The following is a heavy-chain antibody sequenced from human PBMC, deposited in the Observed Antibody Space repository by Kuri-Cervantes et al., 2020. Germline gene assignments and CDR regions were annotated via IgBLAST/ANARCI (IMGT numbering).Heavy chain of an antibody. V-gene: IGHV3-48*02. CDR1: EFSLSSYT. Sequence: GESLKISCVASEFSLSSYTMNWVRQAPGKGLKWISYISSGSSTIHYADSVKGRFTISRDNAKNSLYLQMNSLRDEDTAVYYCARDRSGHYYYGMDVWGQGTTVTVSS. D-gene: IGHD2-15*01. CDR3: ARDRSGHYYYGMDV. J-gene: IGHJ6*02. CDR2: ISSGSSTI.